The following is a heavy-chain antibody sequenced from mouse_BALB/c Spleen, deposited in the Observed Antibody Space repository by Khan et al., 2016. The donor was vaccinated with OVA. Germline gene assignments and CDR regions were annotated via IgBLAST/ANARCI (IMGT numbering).Heavy chain of an antibody. Sequence: VQLQQSGTVLAGPGASVKMSCKASGYSFTSYWMHWVTQRPGQGLEWIGAIYPGISDTRYNQKFKGKAKLTTVTSASTAYMELSSLTNEDSAVYYCTRSYDSYYLDYWGQGTTLTVSS. J-gene: IGHJ2*01. CDR2: IYPGISDT. D-gene: IGHD2-4*01. CDR3: TRSYDSYYLDY. CDR1: GYSFTSYW. V-gene: IGHV1-5*01.